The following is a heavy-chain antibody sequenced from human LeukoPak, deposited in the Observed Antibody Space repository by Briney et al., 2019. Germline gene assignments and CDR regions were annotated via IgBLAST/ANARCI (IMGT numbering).Heavy chain of an antibody. CDR1: GYTFTSYG. J-gene: IGHJ4*02. V-gene: IGHV1-18*01. CDR2: ISAYNGNT. Sequence: ASVKVSCKASGYTFTSYGISWVRQAPGQGLEWMGWISAYNGNTNYAQKLQGRVTMTTDTSTSTAYMELRSLRSDDTAVYYCARDQTYRVGIAVAGPPVYWGQGTLVTVSS. CDR3: ARDQTYRVGIAVAGPPVY. D-gene: IGHD6-19*01.